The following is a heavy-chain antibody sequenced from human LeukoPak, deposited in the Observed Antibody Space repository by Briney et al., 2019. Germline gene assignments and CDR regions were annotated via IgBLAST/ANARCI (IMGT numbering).Heavy chain of an antibody. D-gene: IGHD6-19*01. CDR3: ARDVVTSGWYTFDY. CDR2: TYYRSKWYN. Sequence: SQTLSLTYAISGDSVSSKNGAWNWIRQSPSRGLEWLGRTYYRSKWYNDYAVSVQGRITINPDTSKNQFSLQLNSLTPEDTAVYYCARDVVTSGWYTFDYRGQGTLVTVSS. CDR1: GDSVSSKNGA. J-gene: IGHJ4*02. V-gene: IGHV6-1*01.